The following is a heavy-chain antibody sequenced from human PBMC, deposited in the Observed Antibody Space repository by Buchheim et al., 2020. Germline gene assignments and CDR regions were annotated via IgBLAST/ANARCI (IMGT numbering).Heavy chain of an antibody. V-gene: IGHV3-30*18. CDR1: GFTFSSYG. Sequence: QVQLVESGGGVVQPGRSLRLSCAASGFTFSSYGMHWVRQAPGKGLEWVAVISYDGSNKYYADSVKGRFTISRDNSKNTLYLQMNSLRAEDTAVYYCAKDSKGFYFDYWGQGTL. CDR3: AKDSKGFYFDY. J-gene: IGHJ4*02. CDR2: ISYDGSNK.